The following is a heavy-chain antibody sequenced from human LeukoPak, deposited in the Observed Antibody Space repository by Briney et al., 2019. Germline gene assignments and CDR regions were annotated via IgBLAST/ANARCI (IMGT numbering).Heavy chain of an antibody. CDR3: TTDRSYDSSGYYYYYYYGMDV. CDR1: GFTFSSYT. J-gene: IGHJ6*02. Sequence: GGSLRLSCAASGFTFSSYTMNWVRQAPGKGLEWVGRIKSKTDGGTTDYAAPVKGRFTISRDDSKNTLYLQMNSLKTEDTAVYYCTTDRSYDSSGYYYYYYYGMDVWGQGTTVTVSS. D-gene: IGHD3-22*01. V-gene: IGHV3-15*01. CDR2: IKSKTDGGTT.